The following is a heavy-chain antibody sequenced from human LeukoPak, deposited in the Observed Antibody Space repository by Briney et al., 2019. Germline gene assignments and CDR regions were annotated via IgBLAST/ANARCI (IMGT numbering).Heavy chain of an antibody. D-gene: IGHD6-13*01. V-gene: IGHV4-34*01. Sequence: SETLSLTCAVYGGSFSGYYWSWIRQPPGKGLEWIGEINHSGSTNYNPSLKSRVAISVDTSKNQFSLKLSSVTAADTAVYYCARGHSSSWYVSHWGQGTLVTVSS. CDR3: ARGHSSSWYVSH. J-gene: IGHJ1*01. CDR1: GGSFSGYY. CDR2: INHSGST.